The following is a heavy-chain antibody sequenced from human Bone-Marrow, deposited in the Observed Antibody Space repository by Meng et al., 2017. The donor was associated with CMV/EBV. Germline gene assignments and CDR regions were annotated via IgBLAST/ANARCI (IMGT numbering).Heavy chain of an antibody. CDR3: ATLYGGGKYRLNS. J-gene: IGHJ5*01. V-gene: IGHV1-69-2*01. Sequence: ASVKVSCKVSGYKFIDYFIYWVRQAPGKGLEYMGLVDPEDGQTSYAARFLGRVTITVDTSIDTAYMELTSLRFEDTAVYYGATLYGGGKYRLNSWGHGTLVPVSS. CDR1: GYKFIDYF. CDR2: VDPEDGQT. D-gene: IGHD3-16*02.